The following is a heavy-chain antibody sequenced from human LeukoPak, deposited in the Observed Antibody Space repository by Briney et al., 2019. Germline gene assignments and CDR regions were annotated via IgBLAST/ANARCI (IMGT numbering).Heavy chain of an antibody. V-gene: IGHV1-2*02. Sequence: ASVKVSCKASGYTFTNYYMHWVRQAPGQGLEWMGWINPTSGDTNYAQKFQGRVTMTRDTSISTAYMELNRLRSDDTAVYYCASQGLLGYYFDYWGQGTLVTVSS. J-gene: IGHJ4*02. CDR1: GYTFTNYY. CDR3: ASQGLLGYYFDY. CDR2: INPTSGDT. D-gene: IGHD2-15*01.